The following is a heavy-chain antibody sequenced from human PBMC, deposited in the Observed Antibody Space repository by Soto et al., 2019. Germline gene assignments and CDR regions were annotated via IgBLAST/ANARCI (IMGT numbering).Heavy chain of an antibody. Sequence: ASVKVSCKASGYTFTSYAMPWVRQAPGQRLEWMGWINAGNGNTKYSQKFQGRVTITRDTSASTAYMELSSLRSEDTAVYYCARVIPAFRGSGGHPSWGQGTLVTVS. V-gene: IGHV1-3*01. J-gene: IGHJ5*02. CDR1: GYTFTSYA. CDR3: ARVIPAFRGSGGHPS. D-gene: IGHD2-15*01. CDR2: INAGNGNT.